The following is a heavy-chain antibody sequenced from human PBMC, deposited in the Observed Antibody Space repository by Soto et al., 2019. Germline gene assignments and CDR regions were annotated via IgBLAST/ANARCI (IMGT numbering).Heavy chain of an antibody. D-gene: IGHD4-4*01. CDR3: ATLHLQEHAYDV. J-gene: IGHJ3*01. Sequence: DVQLVESGGGLIQPGGSLRLSCAVSGLNVSGKKYVAWVRQAPGKGLEWVSGFYDLDGTYYADSLKGRFTTSGDSSRTIVYLQMNDLRPEDTAVYYCATLHLQEHAYDVWGQGTTVTVSS. CDR1: GLNVSGKKY. V-gene: IGHV3-53*01. CDR2: FYDLDGT.